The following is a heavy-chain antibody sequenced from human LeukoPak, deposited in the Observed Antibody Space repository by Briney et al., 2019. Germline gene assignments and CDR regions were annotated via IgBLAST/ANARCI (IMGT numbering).Heavy chain of an antibody. V-gene: IGHV4-59*01. D-gene: IGHD2-15*01. J-gene: IGHJ5*02. Sequence: SETLSLTCTVSGGSISSYYWSWIRQPPGKGLEWIGYIYYSGSTNYNPSLKSRVTISVDTSKNQFSLKLSSVTAADTAVYYCASGSEWFDPWGQGTLVTVSS. CDR1: GGSISSYY. CDR3: ASGSEWFDP. CDR2: IYYSGST.